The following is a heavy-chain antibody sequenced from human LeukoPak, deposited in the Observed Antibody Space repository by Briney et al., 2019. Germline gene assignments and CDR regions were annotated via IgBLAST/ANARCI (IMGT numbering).Heavy chain of an antibody. J-gene: IGHJ4*02. CDR2: ISHSGST. V-gene: IGHV4-34*01. D-gene: IGHD3-16*01. CDR1: GGSFSGYY. CDR3: ASGGGYAYY. Sequence: KSSETLSLTCAVYGGSFSGYYWSWIRQPPGKGLEWIGEISHSGSTNYNPSLKSRVTISVDTSKNQFSLKLSSVTAADTAVYYCASGGGYAYYWGQGTLVTVSS.